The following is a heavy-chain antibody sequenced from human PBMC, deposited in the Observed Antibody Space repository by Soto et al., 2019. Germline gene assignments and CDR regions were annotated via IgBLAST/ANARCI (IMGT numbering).Heavy chain of an antibody. V-gene: IGHV3-30*18. Sequence: GGSLRLSCAASGFTFSSYGMHWVRQAPGKGLEWVAVISYDGSNKYYADSVKGRFTISRDNSKNTLYVQMNSLRAEDTAVYYCAKGWKIGNSYGYLFDYWGQGTLVTVSS. D-gene: IGHD5-18*01. CDR2: ISYDGSNK. J-gene: IGHJ4*02. CDR3: AKGWKIGNSYGYLFDY. CDR1: GFTFSSYG.